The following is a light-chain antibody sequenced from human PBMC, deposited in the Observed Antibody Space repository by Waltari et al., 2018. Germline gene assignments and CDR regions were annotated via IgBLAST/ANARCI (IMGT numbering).Light chain of an antibody. CDR3: LRRAGGPL. J-gene: IGKJ4*01. CDR1: QSVNKY. Sequence: VLTQSPATLSLSPGESATLSCRASQSVNKYLVWFQQKPGQAPRLLIYGASNRAAGTPARFRGSGSGTDFTLTISSREPEDFAVYYCLRRAGGPLFGGGTKVE. CDR2: GAS. V-gene: IGKV3-11*01.